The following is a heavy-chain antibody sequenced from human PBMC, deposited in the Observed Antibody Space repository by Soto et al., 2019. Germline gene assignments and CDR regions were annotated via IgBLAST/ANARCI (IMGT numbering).Heavy chain of an antibody. V-gene: IGHV1-2*02. J-gene: IGHJ4*02. CDR1: GYTFTGYY. CDR2: INPNSGGA. D-gene: IGHD1-26*01. Sequence: ASVNVSCKALGYTFTGYYIHWVRQAPGQGLEWMGWINPNSGGANYAQKFQGRVTMTRDTSISTAYMELSRLRSDDTAVYYCATAGSYYGEIDYWGQGTLVTVSS. CDR3: ATAGSYYGEIDY.